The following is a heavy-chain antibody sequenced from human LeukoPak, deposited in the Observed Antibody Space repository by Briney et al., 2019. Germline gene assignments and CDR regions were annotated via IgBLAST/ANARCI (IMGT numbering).Heavy chain of an antibody. J-gene: IGHJ5*02. D-gene: IGHD2-2*02. CDR3: AREYTTSTSWFDP. Sequence: SETLSLTCAVYGGSFSGYYWSWIRQPAGVGLEWIGRIYPSGSMNYNPSLQSRVTMSLDTSKNQFSLKVNSVTAADTAVYYCAREYTTSTSWFDPWGQGTLVTVSS. CDR2: IYPSGSM. CDR1: GGSFSGYY. V-gene: IGHV4-4*07.